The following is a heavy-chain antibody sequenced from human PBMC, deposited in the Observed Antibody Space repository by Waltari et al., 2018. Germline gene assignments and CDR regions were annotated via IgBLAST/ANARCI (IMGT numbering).Heavy chain of an antibody. D-gene: IGHD3-3*02. CDR3: ARFSKSANWIDP. CDR2: ISYSGST. CDR1: GGSISSRGYY. J-gene: IGHJ5*02. V-gene: IGHV4-39*01. Sequence: QLQLQESGPGLVKPSETLSLTCTVYGGSISSRGYYWGWIRQPPGKGLEWIGSISYSGSTYYNTSLMSRVTISVDTSKNQFSLKLTSVIAAETAVFYCARFSKSANWIDPWGQGTLVTVSS.